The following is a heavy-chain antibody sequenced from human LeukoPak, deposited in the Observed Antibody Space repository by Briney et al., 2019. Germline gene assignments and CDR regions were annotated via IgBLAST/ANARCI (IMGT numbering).Heavy chain of an antibody. Sequence: SEILSLTCFVSGDSINTGGYYWSWIRQHPGKGLEWIGYIYYSGSTFYNPSLKSRVTISIDTSKNHFSLKMSSVTAADTAVYYCARSLDIGHYYYYMDVWGEGTTATVSS. CDR1: GDSINTGGYY. CDR3: ARSLDIGHYYYYMDV. J-gene: IGHJ6*03. CDR2: IYYSGST. V-gene: IGHV4-31*03. D-gene: IGHD3-9*01.